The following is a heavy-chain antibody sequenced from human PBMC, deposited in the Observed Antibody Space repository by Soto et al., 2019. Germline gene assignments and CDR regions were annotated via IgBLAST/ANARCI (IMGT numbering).Heavy chain of an antibody. J-gene: IGHJ4*02. Sequence: SETLSLTCAVYGGSFSGYYWSWIRQPPGKGLEWIGEINHSGSTNYNPSLKSRVTISVDTSKNQFSLKLSSVTAADTAVYYCARRATYYYDSSGYYYPRGFDYWGQGTLVTVS. CDR1: GGSFSGYY. V-gene: IGHV4-34*01. CDR3: ARRATYYYDSSGYYYPRGFDY. D-gene: IGHD3-22*01. CDR2: INHSGST.